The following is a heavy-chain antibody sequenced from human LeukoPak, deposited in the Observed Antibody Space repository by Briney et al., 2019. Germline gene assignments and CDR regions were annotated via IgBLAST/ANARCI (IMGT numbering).Heavy chain of an antibody. J-gene: IGHJ4*02. CDR3: AKAIYASGCYYISIDY. Sequence: PGGSLRLSCAASGFTFTNHAMHWVRQAPGKGLEWVSVICDSGKSKIYADSVKGRITISRDNSKNTLYLQMNSLRADDTAVYYFAKAIYASGCYYISIDYWGQGTLVTVSS. CDR1: GFTFTNHA. V-gene: IGHV3-23*01. CDR2: ICDSGKSK. D-gene: IGHD3-10*01.